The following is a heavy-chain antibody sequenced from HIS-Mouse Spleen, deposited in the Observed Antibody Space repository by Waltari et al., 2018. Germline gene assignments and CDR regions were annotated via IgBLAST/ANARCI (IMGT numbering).Heavy chain of an antibody. V-gene: IGHV3-21*01. CDR3: ARTSIFGVVIDY. CDR1: GFTFSSYS. D-gene: IGHD3-3*01. CDR2: SSSSSSYI. Sequence: EVQLVESGGGLVKPGGSLRLSCAASGFTFSSYSMNWVRQAPGKGLGWVSSSSSSSSYIYYADSVKGRFTISRDNAKNSLYLQMNSLRAEDTAVYYCARTSIFGVVIDYWGQGTLVTVSS. J-gene: IGHJ4*02.